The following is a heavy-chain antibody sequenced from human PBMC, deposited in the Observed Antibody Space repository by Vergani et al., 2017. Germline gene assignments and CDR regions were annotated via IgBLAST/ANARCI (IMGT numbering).Heavy chain of an antibody. CDR3: ARATRAAGILGGGTDYYGMDV. CDR2: IYYSGST. Sequence: QVQLQESGPGLVKPSETLSLTCTVSGGSISSYYWSWIRQPPGKGLEWIGYIYYSGSTNYNPSLKSRVTISVDTSKNQFSLKLSSVTAADTAVYYCARATRAAGILGGGTDYYGMDVWGQGTTVTVSS. D-gene: IGHD6-13*01. J-gene: IGHJ6*02. CDR1: GGSISSYY. V-gene: IGHV4-59*01.